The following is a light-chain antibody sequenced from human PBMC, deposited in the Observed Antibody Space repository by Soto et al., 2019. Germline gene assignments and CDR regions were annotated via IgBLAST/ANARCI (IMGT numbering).Light chain of an antibody. CDR3: QQRSNWPIT. CDR1: QSVSTY. CDR2: DAS. J-gene: IGKJ5*01. Sequence: PGARAPLSCRASQSVSTYVAWFRQRPGQAPRLLIYDASNRASGIPARISGSGSGTDFTHTISSLEPEDFAVYYCQQRSNWPITFGQGTRLEI. V-gene: IGKV3-11*01.